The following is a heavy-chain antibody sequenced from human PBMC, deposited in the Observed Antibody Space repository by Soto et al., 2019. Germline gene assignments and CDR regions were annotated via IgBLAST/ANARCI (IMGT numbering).Heavy chain of an antibody. CDR3: ARPCDSSWYRGHLDS. D-gene: IGHD6-13*01. Sequence: QVQLQQWGAGLLKPSETLSLFCSVSGGTFTGHYWSWIRQSPGKGLEWIGEINYSGATDSNPSLRSRVNLSVDRSKNQCSLTLATVTAADTAVYYCARPCDSSWYRGHLDSWGQGTQVTVS. CDR1: GGTFTGHY. J-gene: IGHJ4*02. V-gene: IGHV4-34*02. CDR2: INYSGAT.